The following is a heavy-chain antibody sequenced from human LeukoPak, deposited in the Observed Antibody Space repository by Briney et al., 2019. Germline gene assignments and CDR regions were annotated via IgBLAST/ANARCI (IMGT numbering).Heavy chain of an antibody. CDR3: AKDLKSRLATFFDY. CDR2: ISGSGSDT. J-gene: IGHJ4*02. Sequence: GGSLRPSCAVSGFTLTIFTIRCGPQAPGKGLEWVSSISGSGSDTYYADSVKGRFTISRDNSKNTLYLQMNSLRAEDTAVYYCAKDLKSRLATFFDYWGQGTLVTVSS. V-gene: IGHV3-23*01. CDR1: GFTLTIFT. D-gene: IGHD6-19*01.